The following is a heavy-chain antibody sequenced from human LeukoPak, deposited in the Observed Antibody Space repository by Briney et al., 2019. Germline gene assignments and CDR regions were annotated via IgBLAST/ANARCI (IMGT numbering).Heavy chain of an antibody. CDR2: IIPIFGTA. D-gene: IGHD2-2*01. CDR3: ASLSYCSSTSCYLDY. CDR1: GGTFSSYA. V-gene: IGHV1-69*13. J-gene: IGHJ4*02. Sequence: ASVKVSCKASGGTFSSYAISWVRQAPGQGLEWMGGIIPIFGTANYAQKFQGRVTITADESTSTAYMELSSLRSEDTAVYYCASLSYCSSTSCYLDYWGQGTLVTVSS.